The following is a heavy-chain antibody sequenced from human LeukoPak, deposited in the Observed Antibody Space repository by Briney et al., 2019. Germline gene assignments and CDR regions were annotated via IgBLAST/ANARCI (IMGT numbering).Heavy chain of an antibody. CDR3: ARVGITDYFDY. J-gene: IGHJ4*02. Sequence: SETLSLTCTVSCGSISSYYWSWIRQPPGKGLEWIGYIYYSGSTNYNPSLKSRVTISVDTSKNQFSLKLSSVTAADTAVYYCARVGITDYFDYWGQGTLVTVSS. CDR2: IYYSGST. D-gene: IGHD3-16*01. V-gene: IGHV4-59*01. CDR1: CGSISSYY.